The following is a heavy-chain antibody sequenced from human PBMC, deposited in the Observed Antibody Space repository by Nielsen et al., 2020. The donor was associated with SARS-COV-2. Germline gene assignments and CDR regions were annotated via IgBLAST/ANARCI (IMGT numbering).Heavy chain of an antibody. CDR3: AKDLGYDSSGYPDY. CDR2: ISYDGSNK. J-gene: IGHJ4*02. Sequence: GGSLRLSCAASGFTFSSYGMHWVRQAPGKGLEWVAVISYDGSNKYYADSVKGRFTISRDNSKNTLYLQMNSLRAEDTAVYYCAKDLGYDSSGYPDYWGQGTLVTVSS. CDR1: GFTFSSYG. V-gene: IGHV3-30*18. D-gene: IGHD3-22*01.